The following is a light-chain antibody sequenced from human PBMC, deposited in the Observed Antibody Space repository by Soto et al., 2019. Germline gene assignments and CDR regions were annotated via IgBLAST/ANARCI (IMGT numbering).Light chain of an antibody. CDR3: QQYNTYPWT. Sequence: DIQMTQSPSTLSASIGDRVTITCRASQRINNWLAWYQQKPGIAPRLLICKASSLESGVPSRFSGSVSGTEFTLTISSLQPDDFATYYCQQYNTYPWTFGQGTKVEIK. CDR2: KAS. CDR1: QRINNW. V-gene: IGKV1-5*03. J-gene: IGKJ1*01.